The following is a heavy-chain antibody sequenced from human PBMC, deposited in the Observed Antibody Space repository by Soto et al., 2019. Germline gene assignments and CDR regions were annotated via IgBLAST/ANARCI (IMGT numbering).Heavy chain of an antibody. CDR3: ARTRDSGSYDFQH. CDR1: GFTFSSYA. J-gene: IGHJ1*01. V-gene: IGHV3-30-3*01. Sequence: SLRLSWAASGFTFSSYAMHWVRQAPGRGLEWVAVISYDGSNKYYADSVKGRFTISRDNSKNTLYLQMNSLRAEDTAVYYCARTRDSGSYDFQHWGQGTLVTVS. CDR2: ISYDGSNK. D-gene: IGHD1-26*01.